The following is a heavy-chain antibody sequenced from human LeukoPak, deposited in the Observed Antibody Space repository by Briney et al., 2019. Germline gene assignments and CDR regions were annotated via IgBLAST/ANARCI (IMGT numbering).Heavy chain of an antibody. CDR1: GFTFSSYS. CDR2: ISSSSSTI. V-gene: IGHV3-48*01. D-gene: IGHD3-9*01. Sequence: GGSLRLSCAASGFTFSSYSMNWVRQAPGKGLEWVSYISSSSSTIYYADSVEGRFTISRDNAKNSLYLQMNSLTIHDTAVYYCAREPPYYDILTGPDYWGQGTLVTVSS. CDR3: AREPPYYDILTGPDY. J-gene: IGHJ4*02.